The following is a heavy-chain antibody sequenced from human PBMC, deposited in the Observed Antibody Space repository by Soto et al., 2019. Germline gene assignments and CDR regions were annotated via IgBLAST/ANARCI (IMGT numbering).Heavy chain of an antibody. Sequence: ASVKVSCKASGYTFTSYGISWVRQAPGQGLEWMGWISAYSGNTSYAQKLQGRVTMTRDTSTSTVYMELSSLRSEDTAVYYCARDEGYYYGSGSYGYYYMDVWGKGTTVPVS. CDR3: ARDEGYYYGSGSYGYYYMDV. D-gene: IGHD3-10*01. J-gene: IGHJ6*03. V-gene: IGHV1-18*01. CDR1: GYTFTSYG. CDR2: ISAYSGNT.